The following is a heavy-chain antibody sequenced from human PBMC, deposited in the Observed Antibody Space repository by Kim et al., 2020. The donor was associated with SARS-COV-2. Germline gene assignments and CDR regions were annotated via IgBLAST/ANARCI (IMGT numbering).Heavy chain of an antibody. J-gene: IGHJ4*02. CDR1: GYTFTSYG. V-gene: IGHV1-18*04. D-gene: IGHD2-21*02. Sequence: ASVKVSCKTSGYTFTSYGISWVRQAPGQGLEWMGRIITYNDDTKYAQKFQGRVTMTTDTSTNTAYMELRSLSSDDTAVYYCARTTVVTALDDYWGQGTLVTVSS. CDR3: ARTTVVTALDDY. CDR2: IITYNDDT.